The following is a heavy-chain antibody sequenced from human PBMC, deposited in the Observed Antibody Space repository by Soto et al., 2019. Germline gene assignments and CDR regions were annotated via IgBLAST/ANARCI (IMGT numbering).Heavy chain of an antibody. CDR3: NSGSGNAF. CDR1: GLTFSGSA. Sequence: GGSLRLSCAASGLTFSGSAMHWVRQASGKGLEWVGRIRSKANSYATAYAASVKGRFTISRDDSKNTAYLQMNSLKTEDTAVYYCNSGSGNAFWGQGTLVTVSS. CDR2: IRSKANSYAT. J-gene: IGHJ4*02. V-gene: IGHV3-73*01. D-gene: IGHD1-26*01.